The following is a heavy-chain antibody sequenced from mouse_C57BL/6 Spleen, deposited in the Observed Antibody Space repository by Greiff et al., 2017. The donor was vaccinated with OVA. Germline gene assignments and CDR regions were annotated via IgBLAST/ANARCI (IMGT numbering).Heavy chain of an antibody. V-gene: IGHV1-66*01. Sequence: VQLQQSGPELVKPGASVKISCKASGYSFTSYYIHWVKQRPGQGLEWIGWIYPGSGNTKYNEKFKGKATLTADTSSSTAYMQLSSLTSEDSAVYYCARSSNYSNYYAMDYWGQGTSVTVSS. CDR2: IYPGSGNT. J-gene: IGHJ4*01. CDR3: ARSSNYSNYYAMDY. D-gene: IGHD2-12*01. CDR1: GYSFTSYY.